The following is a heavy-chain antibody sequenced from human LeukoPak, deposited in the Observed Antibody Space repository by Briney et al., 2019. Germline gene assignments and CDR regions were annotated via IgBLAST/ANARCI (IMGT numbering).Heavy chain of an antibody. Sequence: SETLSLTCAVYGGSFSGYYWSWIRQPPGKGLEWIGEINHSGSTNYNPSLKSRVTISVDTSKNQFSLKLSSVTAADTAVYYCAIVDTAMSADYWGQGTLVTVSS. V-gene: IGHV4-34*01. J-gene: IGHJ4*02. CDR3: AIVDTAMSADY. CDR1: GGSFSGYY. D-gene: IGHD5-18*01. CDR2: INHSGST.